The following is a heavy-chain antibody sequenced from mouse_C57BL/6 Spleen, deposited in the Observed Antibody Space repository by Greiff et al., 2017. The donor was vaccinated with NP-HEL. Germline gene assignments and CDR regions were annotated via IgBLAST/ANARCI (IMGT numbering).Heavy chain of an antibody. D-gene: IGHD2-5*01. CDR2: IYPGDGDT. CDR3: ARGGYSNYVEYFDY. J-gene: IGHJ2*01. V-gene: IGHV1-82*01. CDR1: GYAFSSSW. Sequence: VQLQESGPELVKPGASVKISCKASGYAFSSSWMNWVKQRPGKGLEWIGRIYPGDGDTNYNGKFKGKATLTADKSSSTAYMQLSSLTSEDSAVYFCARGGYSNYVEYFDYWGQGTTLTVSS.